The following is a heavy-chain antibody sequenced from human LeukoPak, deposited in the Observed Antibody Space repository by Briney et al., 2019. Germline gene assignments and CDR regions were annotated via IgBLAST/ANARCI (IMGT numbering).Heavy chain of an antibody. D-gene: IGHD3-22*01. CDR2: ICYSGST. J-gene: IGHJ4*02. CDR1: GGSISSGDYY. CDR3: ARVDCYDSSGSHYFDY. V-gene: IGHV4-30-4*08. Sequence: SETLSLTCTVSGGSISSGDYYWSWIRQPPGKGLEWIGYICYSGSTYYNPSLKSRVTISVDTSKNQFSLKLSSVTAADTAVYYCARVDCYDSSGSHYFDYWGQGTLVTVSS.